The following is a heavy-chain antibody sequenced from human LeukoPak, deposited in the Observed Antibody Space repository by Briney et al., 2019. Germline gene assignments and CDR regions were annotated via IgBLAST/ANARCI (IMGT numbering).Heavy chain of an antibody. Sequence: GGSLRLSCAASGFTFSSYGMHWVRQAPGKGLEWVALISYDGSDKYYADSVKGRFTISRDNSKNTLFLQMNPLRGEDTSVYYCAKTHGSSWYGYYYAMDVWGQGTTVTVSS. CDR1: GFTFSSYG. D-gene: IGHD6-13*01. V-gene: IGHV3-30*18. J-gene: IGHJ6*02. CDR3: AKTHGSSWYGYYYAMDV. CDR2: ISYDGSDK.